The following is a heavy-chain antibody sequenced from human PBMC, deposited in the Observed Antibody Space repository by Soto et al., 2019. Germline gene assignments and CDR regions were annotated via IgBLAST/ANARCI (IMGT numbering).Heavy chain of an antibody. Sequence: EVQLVESGGGLVKPGGSLRLSCAASGFTFSSYSMNWVRQAPGKGLEWVSSISSSSSYIYYADSVKGRFTISRDNAKNSLYLQMNSLRAEDTAVYYCARAMCGSYFRFDPWGQGTLVTVSS. CDR3: ARAMCGSYFRFDP. V-gene: IGHV3-21*01. CDR2: ISSSSSYI. CDR1: GFTFSSYS. D-gene: IGHD1-26*01. J-gene: IGHJ5*02.